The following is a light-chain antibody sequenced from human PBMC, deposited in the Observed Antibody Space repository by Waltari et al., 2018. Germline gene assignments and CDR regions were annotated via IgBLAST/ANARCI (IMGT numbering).Light chain of an antibody. CDR3: QVRDSSSDYRV. J-gene: IGLJ3*02. V-gene: IGLV3-21*02. Sequence: SYVLTQAPSVSVAPGQAARITCEGDDIGRKSVHWYQQKPGHAHLLVVYDNRVRPSGIPDRFSGSNSGKTATLTISGVEAGDEADYCCQVRDSSSDYRVFGGGTKLTVL. CDR1: DIGRKS. CDR2: DNR.